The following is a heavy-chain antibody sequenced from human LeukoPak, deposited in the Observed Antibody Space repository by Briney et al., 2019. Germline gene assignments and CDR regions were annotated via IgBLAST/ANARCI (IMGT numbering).Heavy chain of an antibody. J-gene: IGHJ5*02. CDR1: GYSFTSYW. Sequence: GESLQISCKGSGYSFTSYWIGWVRQMPGKGLEWMGIIYPGDSDTRYSPSFQGQVTISADKSISTAYLQWSSLKASDTAMYYCARSPMVRGVLVWFDPWGQGTLVTVSA. CDR3: ARSPMVRGVLVWFDP. D-gene: IGHD3-10*01. V-gene: IGHV5-51*01. CDR2: IYPGDSDT.